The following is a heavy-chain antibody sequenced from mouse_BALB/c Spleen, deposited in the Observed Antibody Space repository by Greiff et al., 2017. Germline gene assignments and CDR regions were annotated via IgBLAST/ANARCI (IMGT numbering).Heavy chain of an antibody. Sequence: DVMLVESGGGLVKPGGSLKLSCAASGFAFSSYDMSWVRQTPEKRLEWVAYISSGGGSTYYPDTVKGRFTISRDNAKNTLYLQMSSLKSEDTAMYYCARDNSGFAYWGQGTLVTVSA. J-gene: IGHJ3*01. V-gene: IGHV5-12-1*01. CDR3: ARDNSGFAY. CDR1: GFAFSSYD. CDR2: ISSGGGST.